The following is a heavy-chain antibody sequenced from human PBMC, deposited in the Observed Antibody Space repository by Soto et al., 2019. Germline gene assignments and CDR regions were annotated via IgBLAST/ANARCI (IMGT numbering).Heavy chain of an antibody. D-gene: IGHD3-22*01. J-gene: IGHJ4*02. V-gene: IGHV4-31*03. CDR1: GGSISSGGYY. CDR2: IYYSGST. CDR3: ARTSFVRSGYLHFDY. Sequence: PSETLSLTCTVSGGSISSGGYYWSWIRQHPGKGLEWIGYIYYSGSTYYNPSLKSRVTISVDTSKNQFSLKLSSVTAADTAVYYCARTSFVRSGYLHFDYWGQGTLVTVSS.